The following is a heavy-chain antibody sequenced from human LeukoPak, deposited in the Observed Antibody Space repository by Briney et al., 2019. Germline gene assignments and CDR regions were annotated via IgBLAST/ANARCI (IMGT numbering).Heavy chain of an antibody. J-gene: IGHJ4*02. CDR3: AIQRGYSYGYGP. CDR2: INHSGST. V-gene: IGHV4-34*01. CDR1: GGSFSGYY. Sequence: PSETLSLTCAVYGGSFSGYYWSWIRQPPGKGLEWIGEINHSGSTNYNPSLKSRVTISVDTSKNQFSLKLSSVTAADTAVYYCAIQRGYSYGYGPWGQGTLVTVSS. D-gene: IGHD5-18*01.